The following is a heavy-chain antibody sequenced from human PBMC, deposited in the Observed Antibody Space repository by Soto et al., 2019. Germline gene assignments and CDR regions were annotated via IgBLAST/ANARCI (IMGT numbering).Heavy chain of an antibody. CDR1: GFNLRSHD. CDR3: VREYCSGGNCYGWYYLDY. J-gene: IGHJ4*02. D-gene: IGHD2-15*01. CDR2: IGVTGDT. Sequence: EVQLVESGGGLVQPGGSLRLSCAVSGFNLRSHDMHWVRQIPGKGLEWVSAIGVTGDTYYLASVKGRFTISRENAKDSLYLQMNSLRAEDTAVYYCVREYCSGGNCYGWYYLDYWGQGTLVTVSS. V-gene: IGHV3-13*01.